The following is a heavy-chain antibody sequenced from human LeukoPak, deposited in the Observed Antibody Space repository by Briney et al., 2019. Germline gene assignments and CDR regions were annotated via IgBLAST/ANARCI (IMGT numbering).Heavy chain of an antibody. Sequence: ASVKVSCTASGYTFTGYYMHWVRQAPGQGLEWMGLINPNSSNTNYAQKFQGRVTMTRDTSISTAYMELSRLRSEDTAVYYCARDRGIDYYGSGSYYRHYYYYMDVWGKGTTVTVSS. V-gene: IGHV1-2*02. J-gene: IGHJ6*03. CDR1: GYTFTGYY. CDR2: INPNSSNT. CDR3: ARDRGIDYYGSGSYYRHYYYYMDV. D-gene: IGHD3-10*01.